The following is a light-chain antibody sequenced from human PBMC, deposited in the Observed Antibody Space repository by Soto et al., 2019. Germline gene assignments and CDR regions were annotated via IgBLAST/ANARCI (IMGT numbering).Light chain of an antibody. CDR2: SNN. CDR1: NSNIGVNT. J-gene: IGLJ1*01. CDR3: AAWDDSLSGYV. Sequence: QSALTQPPSTSGTPGQRVTISCSGSNSNIGVNTVNWYQQLPGTAPKLLIYSNNQRPSGVPDRFSGSKSGTSASLAINGLQSEDEADYYCAAWDDSLSGYVFGTGTKVTVL. V-gene: IGLV1-44*01.